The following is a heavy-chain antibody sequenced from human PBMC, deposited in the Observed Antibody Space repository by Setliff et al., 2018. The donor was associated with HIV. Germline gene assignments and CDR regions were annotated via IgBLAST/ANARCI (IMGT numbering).Heavy chain of an antibody. J-gene: IGHJ4*02. Sequence: GASVKVSCKASGYTFTSYAMHWVRQAPGQRLEWVGWINTGNGDTKYSQDFQGRVTISGDTSASTAHMELSSLRSEDMAVYYCARSQINLVRGVVHYFDYWGQGTLVTVSS. CDR2: INTGNGDT. CDR3: ARSQINLVRGVVHYFDY. CDR1: GYTFTSYA. D-gene: IGHD3-10*01. V-gene: IGHV1-3*03.